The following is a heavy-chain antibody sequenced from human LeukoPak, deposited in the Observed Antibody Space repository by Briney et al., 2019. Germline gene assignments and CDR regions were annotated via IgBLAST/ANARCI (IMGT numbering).Heavy chain of an antibody. CDR3: ARSHYNSPPYYYYYMDV. J-gene: IGHJ6*03. D-gene: IGHD5-24*01. CDR2: ISYDGSNK. V-gene: IGHV3-30*01. Sequence: GGSLRLSCAASGFTFSSYAMHWVRQAPGKGLEWVAVISYDGSNKYNADSVKGRFTISRDNSKNTLYLQMNSLRAEDTAVYYCARSHYNSPPYYYYYMDVWGKGTTVTVSS. CDR1: GFTFSSYA.